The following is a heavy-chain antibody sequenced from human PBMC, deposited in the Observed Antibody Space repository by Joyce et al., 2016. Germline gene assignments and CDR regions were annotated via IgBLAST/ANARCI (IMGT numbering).Heavy chain of an antibody. V-gene: IGHV4-31*03. J-gene: IGHJ4*02. D-gene: IGHD1-26*01. CDR3: ARGSATSYFDS. CDR1: GGFISNGDYY. Sequence: QVQLQESGPGLLKPSQTLSLTCTVSGGFISNGDYYWTWIRQHPGKGLEWIGYIYYGGVTYYNPPLKSRLTISIDTSNNQFSLKLSSLTAADTAIYYCARGSATSYFDSWGRGTLVTVSS. CDR2: IYYGGVT.